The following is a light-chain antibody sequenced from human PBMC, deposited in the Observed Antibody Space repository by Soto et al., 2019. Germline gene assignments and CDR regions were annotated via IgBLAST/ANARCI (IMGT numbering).Light chain of an antibody. CDR3: SSYTGSIS. V-gene: IGLV2-14*03. CDR2: DVT. Sequence: QSALTQPASVSGSPGQSITISCTGTSSDVGGYDFVSWYQHRPGKAPKLIIYDVTYRPGGVSSRFSGSRSGNTASLIISGLQAEDEADYYCSSYTGSISFGGGTKLTVL. J-gene: IGLJ2*01. CDR1: SSDVGGYDF.